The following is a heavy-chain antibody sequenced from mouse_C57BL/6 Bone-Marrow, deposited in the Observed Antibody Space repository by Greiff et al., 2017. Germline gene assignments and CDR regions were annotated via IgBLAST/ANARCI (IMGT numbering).Heavy chain of an antibody. J-gene: IGHJ2*01. Sequence: QVHVKQPGAELVKPGASVKLSCKASGYTFTSYWMHWVKQRPGQGLEWIGMIHPNSGSTNYNEKFKSKATLTVDKSSSTAYMQLSSLTSEDSAVYYCAPSGGAFDYWGQGTTLTVSS. CDR2: IHPNSGST. CDR3: APSGGAFDY. CDR1: GYTFTSYW. V-gene: IGHV1-64*01. D-gene: IGHD2-10*02.